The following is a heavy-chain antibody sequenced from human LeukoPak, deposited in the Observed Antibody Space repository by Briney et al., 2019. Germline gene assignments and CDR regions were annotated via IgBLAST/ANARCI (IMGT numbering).Heavy chain of an antibody. Sequence: PGGSLRLSCAASGFTFSSSGMHSVRQAPGKGVEDLAFIRYDGSNKYYADSVTGRFTISRDNSKNTLYLQMNMLRAEDTAVYYCAKDLRISSGWYSTFDYWGQGTLVTVSS. CDR2: IRYDGSNK. J-gene: IGHJ4*02. V-gene: IGHV3-30*02. CDR3: AKDLRISSGWYSTFDY. CDR1: GFTFSSSG. D-gene: IGHD6-19*01.